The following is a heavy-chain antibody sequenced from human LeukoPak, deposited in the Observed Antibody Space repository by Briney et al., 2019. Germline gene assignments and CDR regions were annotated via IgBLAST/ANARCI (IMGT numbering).Heavy chain of an antibody. D-gene: IGHD3-16*01. J-gene: IGHJ4*02. CDR3: ARGSAFLGGLLRANDY. V-gene: IGHV1-2*02. Sequence: ASVKVSFKASGYTFTGYYMHWVRQAPGQGLEWMGWINPNSGGTNYPQKFQGRVTLTRDTSISTAYMELIRLTSDDTAIYYCARGSAFLGGLLRANDYWGQGTLVTVSS. CDR2: INPNSGGT. CDR1: GYTFTGYY.